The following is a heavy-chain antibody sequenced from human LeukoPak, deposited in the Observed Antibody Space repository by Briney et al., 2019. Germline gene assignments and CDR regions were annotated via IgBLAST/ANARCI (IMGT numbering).Heavy chain of an antibody. CDR1: GGSFSGYY. D-gene: IGHD3-22*01. J-gene: IGHJ4*02. Sequence: SETLSLTCAVYGGSFSGYYWSWIRQPPGKGLEWIGEVNHSGSTYYNPSLRSRVTTSVDTSKNQFSLNLSSVTAADTAMYYCARGPTNYGTSDYYLRFDYWGQGTLVTVSS. CDR2: VNHSGST. CDR3: ARGPTNYGTSDYYLRFDY. V-gene: IGHV4-34*01.